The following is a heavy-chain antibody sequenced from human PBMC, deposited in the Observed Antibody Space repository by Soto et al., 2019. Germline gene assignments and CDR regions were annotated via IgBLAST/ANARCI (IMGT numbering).Heavy chain of an antibody. Sequence: EVLLVESGGGLVQPGGSLRLSCAGSGFAFSNYGMNWVRQAPGKGLEWVAHITSTGNNIYYADSVKGRFTISRDNAKNSLFLQLNSLRAEDSALYYCARAHGVVGACWNVGFCDFWGPGTRVTVSS. V-gene: IGHV3-48*03. D-gene: IGHD1-26*01. CDR1: GFAFSNYG. CDR3: ARAHGVVGACWNVGFCDF. CDR2: ITSTGNNI. J-gene: IGHJ4*02.